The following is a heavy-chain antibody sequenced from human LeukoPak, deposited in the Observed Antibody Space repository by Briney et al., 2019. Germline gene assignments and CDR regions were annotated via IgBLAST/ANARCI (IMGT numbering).Heavy chain of an antibody. CDR3: ARFVGSSRFDY. D-gene: IGHD1-26*01. J-gene: IGHJ4*02. V-gene: IGHV3-7*03. CDR2: IKQDGSEK. CDR1: GFTFSSYW. Sequence: PGGSLRLSCAASGFTFSSYWMRWVRQAPGKGLEWVANIKQDGSEKYYVDSVKGRFTISRDNAKNSLYLQMNSLRAEDTAVYYCARFVGSSRFDYWGQGTLVTVSS.